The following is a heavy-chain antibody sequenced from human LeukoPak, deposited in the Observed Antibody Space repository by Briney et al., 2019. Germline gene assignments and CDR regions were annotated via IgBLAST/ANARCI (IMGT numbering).Heavy chain of an antibody. CDR3: ARRTGSYFGQFDS. V-gene: IGHV4-59*01. D-gene: IGHD3-10*01. CDR1: GGSISSYY. CDR2: IYYSGSA. J-gene: IGHJ4*02. Sequence: SETLSLTCTVSGGSISSYYWSWIRQPPGKGLEWIGYIYYSGSANYNPSLKSRITISVDTSKNKYSLRLRSVTAADTAIYYCARRTGSYFGQFDSWGQGTLVTVSS.